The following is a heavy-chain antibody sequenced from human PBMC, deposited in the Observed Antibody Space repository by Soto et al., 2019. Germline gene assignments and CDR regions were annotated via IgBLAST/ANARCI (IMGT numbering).Heavy chain of an antibody. J-gene: IGHJ4*02. CDR3: ARHARRMAFIDF. D-gene: IGHD6-6*01. V-gene: IGHV4-30-4*01. CDR1: GGSISSGDYY. CDR2: IYYSGST. Sequence: SETLSLTCTVSGGSISSGDYYWSWIRQPPGKGLEWIGYIYYSGSTYYNPSLKSRVTISVDTSKNQFSLSLSSVTAADTAVYYCARHARRMAFIDFPGQATLVTGSS.